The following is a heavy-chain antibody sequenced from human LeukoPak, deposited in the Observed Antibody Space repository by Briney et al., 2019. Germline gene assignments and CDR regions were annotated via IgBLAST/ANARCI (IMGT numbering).Heavy chain of an antibody. D-gene: IGHD1/OR15-1a*01. CDR3: AKGTVLGTPFFDF. Sequence: PGGSLRLSCAAAGFTFSKTWMSWVRQAPGKGLAWVASINEDGSEKQYVDSVKGRVTISRDNAKNSLYLQMNSLRAEDTAVYYCAKGTVLGTPFFDFWGQGTLVIVSS. CDR2: INEDGSEK. V-gene: IGHV3-7*01. CDR1: GFTFSKTW. J-gene: IGHJ4*02.